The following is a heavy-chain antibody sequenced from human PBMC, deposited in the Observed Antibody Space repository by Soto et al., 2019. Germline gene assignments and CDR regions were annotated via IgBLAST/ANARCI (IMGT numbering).Heavy chain of an antibody. J-gene: IGHJ4*02. V-gene: IGHV4-59*11. Sequence: ETLSLTCPVSGGSISGHYWIWIRQPPGEGMEWIGYIFYSGSTTYNNNPSLKSRVSISVDTSKNQFYLRLSSVTAADTAVYYCARVGSSGWSPDYWGQGTLVTVSS. CDR3: ARVGSSGWSPDY. CDR1: GGSISGHY. CDR2: IFYSGSTTY. D-gene: IGHD6-19*01.